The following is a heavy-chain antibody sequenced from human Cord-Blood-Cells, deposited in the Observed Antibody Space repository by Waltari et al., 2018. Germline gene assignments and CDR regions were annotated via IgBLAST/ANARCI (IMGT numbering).Heavy chain of an antibody. D-gene: IGHD3-3*01. Sequence: QVQLQESGPGLVKPSQPLSLTCTVSGGSISSGGYYWSWIRQHPGKGLEWIGYIYYSGSTYYTPSLKSRVTISVDTSKNQFSLKLSSVTAADTAVYYCARVGGITIFGVVDYWGQGTLVTVSS. V-gene: IGHV4-31*03. CDR3: ARVGGITIFGVVDY. CDR2: IYYSGST. J-gene: IGHJ4*02. CDR1: GGSISSGGYY.